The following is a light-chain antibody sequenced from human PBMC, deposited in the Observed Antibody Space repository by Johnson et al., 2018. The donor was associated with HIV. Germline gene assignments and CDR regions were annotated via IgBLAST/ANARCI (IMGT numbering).Light chain of an antibody. J-gene: IGLJ1*01. CDR1: NSNIGNNY. V-gene: IGLV1-51*02. CDR3: GTWDSSLSAHYV. CDR2: ENN. Sequence: QSVLTQSPSVSAAAGQKVTISCSGNNSNIGNNYVSWYQELPGTAPKLLIYENNKRPSGIPDRFSGSKSGPSATLGITGLQTADEADYYCGTWDSSLSAHYVFGTGTKVTVL.